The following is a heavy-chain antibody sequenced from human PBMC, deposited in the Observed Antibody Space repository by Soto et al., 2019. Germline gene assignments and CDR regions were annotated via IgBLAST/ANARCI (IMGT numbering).Heavy chain of an antibody. CDR2: ISYSGST. J-gene: IGHJ4*01. V-gene: IGHV4-31*03. CDR1: GGSISSGGYY. Sequence: QVQLQESGPGLVQPSQTLSLTCTVSGGSISSGGYYWSWIRQHPGTGLEWIGHISYSGSTYYNTSLXNXXTISVDTSTNQFSLIVNSVTAADTAVYYCARGVLHWGQGTLVTVSS. CDR3: ARGVLH.